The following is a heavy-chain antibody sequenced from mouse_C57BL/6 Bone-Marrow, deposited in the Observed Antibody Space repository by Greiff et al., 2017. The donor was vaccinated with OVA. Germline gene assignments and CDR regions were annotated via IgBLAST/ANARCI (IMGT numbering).Heavy chain of an antibody. CDR2: ISSGSSTI. CDR1: GFPFSDYG. V-gene: IGHV5-17*01. CDR3: ARWGVVADWYFDV. J-gene: IGHJ1*03. D-gene: IGHD1-1*01. Sequence: EVKLVESGGGLVKPGGSLKLSCAASGFPFSDYGMHWVRQAPEKGLEWVAYISSGSSTIYYADTVKGRFTISRDNAKNTLFLQMTSLRSEDTAMYYCARWGVVADWYFDVWGTGTTVTVSS.